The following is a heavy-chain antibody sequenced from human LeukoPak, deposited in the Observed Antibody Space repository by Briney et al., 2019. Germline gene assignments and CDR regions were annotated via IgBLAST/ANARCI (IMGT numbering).Heavy chain of an antibody. CDR2: INPNSGGT. CDR3: ATDLYYYDCSGYTPIRFDY. Sequence: GAPVKVSCKASGYTFTGYYMHWVRQAPGQGLEWMGWINPNSGGTNYAQKFQGRVTMTRDTSISTAYMELSRLRSDDTAVYYCATDLYYYDCSGYTPIRFDYWGQGTLVTVSS. D-gene: IGHD3-22*01. J-gene: IGHJ4*02. V-gene: IGHV1-2*02. CDR1: GYTFTGYY.